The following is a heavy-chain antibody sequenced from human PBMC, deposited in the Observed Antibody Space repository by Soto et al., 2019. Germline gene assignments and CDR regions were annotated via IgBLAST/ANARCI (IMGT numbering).Heavy chain of an antibody. Sequence: ASVKVSCKASGYTFTGYYMHWVRQAPGQGLEWMGWINPNSGGTNYAQKFQGWVTMTRDTSISTAYMELSRLRSNDTAVYYCARDFNGYCSGGSCYSFMDVWGQGTTVTVS. V-gene: IGHV1-2*04. CDR2: INPNSGGT. J-gene: IGHJ6*02. D-gene: IGHD2-15*01. CDR1: GYTFTGYY. CDR3: ARDFNGYCSGGSCYSFMDV.